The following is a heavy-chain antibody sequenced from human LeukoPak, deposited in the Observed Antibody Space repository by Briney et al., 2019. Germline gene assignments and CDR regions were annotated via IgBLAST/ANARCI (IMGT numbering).Heavy chain of an antibody. D-gene: IGHD5-12*01. V-gene: IGHV4-34*01. CDR1: GGSFSGYY. CDR2: INHSGST. Sequence: ASETLSLTCAVYGGSFSGYYWYWIRQPPGKGLEWIGEINHSGSTNYNPSLKSRVTISVDTSKKQFSLKLRSVTAADTAVYYCARGSVATARDWFDPWGQGTLVTVSS. J-gene: IGHJ5*02. CDR3: ARGSVATARDWFDP.